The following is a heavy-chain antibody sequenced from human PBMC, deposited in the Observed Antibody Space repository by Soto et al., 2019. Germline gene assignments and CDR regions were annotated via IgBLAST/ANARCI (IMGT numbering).Heavy chain of an antibody. D-gene: IGHD6-13*01. CDR1: GFTFSSYA. J-gene: IGHJ4*02. Sequence: EVQLLESGGGLVQPGGSLRLSCAASGFTFSSYAMSWVRQAPGKGLEWVSAISGSGGSTYYADSVKGRFTISRDNSKNTLYLQMNSLRAEDTAVYYCAKGRPLHRAAAGTRWGQNPGYFDYWGQGTLVTVSS. CDR2: ISGSGGST. V-gene: IGHV3-23*01. CDR3: AKGRPLHRAAAGTRWGQNPGYFDY.